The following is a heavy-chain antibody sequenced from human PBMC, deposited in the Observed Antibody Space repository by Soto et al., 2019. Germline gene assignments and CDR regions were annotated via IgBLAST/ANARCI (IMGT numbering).Heavy chain of an antibody. CDR1: GYTFTSYG. CDR2: ISAYNGNT. D-gene: IGHD3-9*01. CDR3: ARDGLRYFDWLLDNYWYFDL. V-gene: IGHV1-18*01. J-gene: IGHJ2*01. Sequence: ASVKVSCKASGYTFTSYGISWVRQAPGQGLEWMGWISAYNGNTNYAQKLQGRVTMTTDTSTSTAYMELRSLRSDDTAVYYCARDGLRYFDWLLDNYWYFDLWGRGTLVTVSS.